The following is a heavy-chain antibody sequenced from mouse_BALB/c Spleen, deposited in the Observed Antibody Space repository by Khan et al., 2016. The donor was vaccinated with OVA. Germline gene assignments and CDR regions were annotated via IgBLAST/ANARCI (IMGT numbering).Heavy chain of an antibody. D-gene: IGHD2-10*01. V-gene: IGHV9-3-1*01. CDR1: GHTFTNYG. Sequence: QIQLVQSGPELKKPGETVKISCKASGHTFTNYGMNWAKQAPGKGLKWMGWINTYTGEPTYADDFNGRFAFSLETSASTAYLQINNLKNEDTATYFCARPPYFSYAMENWGQGTSVTVSS. J-gene: IGHJ4*01. CDR2: INTYTGEP. CDR3: ARPPYFSYAMEN.